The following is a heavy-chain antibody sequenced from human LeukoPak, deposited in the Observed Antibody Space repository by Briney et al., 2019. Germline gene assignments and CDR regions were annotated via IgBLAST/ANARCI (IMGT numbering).Heavy chain of an antibody. J-gene: IGHJ4*02. Sequence: GGSLRLSCAASGYTFSSYSMNWVRQAPGKGLEWVSYISSSSSTIYYADSVKGRFTISRDNAKNSLYLQMNSLRAEDTAVYYCARELMVRGVIGLWGQGTLVTVSS. CDR3: ARELMVRGVIGL. V-gene: IGHV3-48*01. CDR1: GYTFSSYS. CDR2: ISSSSSTI. D-gene: IGHD3-10*01.